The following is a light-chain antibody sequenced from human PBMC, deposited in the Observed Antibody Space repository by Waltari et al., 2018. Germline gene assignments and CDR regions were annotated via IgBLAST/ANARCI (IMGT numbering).Light chain of an antibody. CDR2: FDH. CDR3: QVWDRDTDHRV. V-gene: IGLV3-21*04. CDR1: NIGDKN. Sequence: SYVLTQPPSVSVAPGQTARIPCGGNNIGDKNVHWYQHKRGQAPMVVIYFDHDRPSGIPGRFSGSNSGNTATLTISTVEAEDEADYYCQVWDRDTDHRVFGGGTKLTVL. J-gene: IGLJ2*01.